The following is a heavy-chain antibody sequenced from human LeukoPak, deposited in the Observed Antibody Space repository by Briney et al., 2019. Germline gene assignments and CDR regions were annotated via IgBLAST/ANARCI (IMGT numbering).Heavy chain of an antibody. CDR2: INPNIGGT. CDR1: GYTFTDYY. CDR3: AREVLGDIDYYFDY. D-gene: IGHD3-16*01. V-gene: IGHV1-2*04. Sequence: GPVKVSCKASGYTFTDYYMHWVRQAPGQGLEWMGWINPNIGGTTYAQKFQGWVTMTRDTSITTAYMELTRLRSDDTAMYYCAREVLGDIDYYFDYWGQGTLVTVSS. J-gene: IGHJ4*02.